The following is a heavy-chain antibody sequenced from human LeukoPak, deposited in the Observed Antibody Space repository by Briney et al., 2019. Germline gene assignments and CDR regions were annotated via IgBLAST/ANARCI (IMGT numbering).Heavy chain of an antibody. D-gene: IGHD5-12*01. CDR1: GYSFISYW. J-gene: IGHJ5*02. CDR2: IYPGDSDT. Sequence: GKSLKISCKGSGYSFISYWIAWVRQMPGKGLEWMGIIYPGDSDTRYSPSFQGQVTISADKSISTAYLQWSSLKASDTAMYYCARRGYSDYDFWFDPWGQGTLVTVSS. CDR3: ARRGYSDYDFWFDP. V-gene: IGHV5-51*01.